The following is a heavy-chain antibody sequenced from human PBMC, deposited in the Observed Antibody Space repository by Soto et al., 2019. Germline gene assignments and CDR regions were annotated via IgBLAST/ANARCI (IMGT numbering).Heavy chain of an antibody. V-gene: IGHV3-72*01. Sequence: GGSLRLFCAASGFTFSDHYMDWVRQAPGKGLEWVSRIKNKDRAYTREYAASVEGRFTISRDDSKNSVYLQMNSLKTEDTAMYYCARARSGYPIDLWGQGTLVTVSS. CDR1: GFTFSDHY. J-gene: IGHJ5*02. CDR3: ARARSGYPIDL. D-gene: IGHD3-22*01. CDR2: IKNKDRAYTR.